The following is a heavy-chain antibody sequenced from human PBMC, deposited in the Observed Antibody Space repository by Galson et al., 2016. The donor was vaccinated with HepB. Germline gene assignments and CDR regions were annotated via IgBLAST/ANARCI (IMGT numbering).Heavy chain of an antibody. CDR1: GFTFSTYW. D-gene: IGHD6-19*01. CDR2: INSDGSII. Sequence: SLRLSCAASGFTFSTYWMHWVRQAPGKGLVRVSRINSDGSIITYAESVKGRFTISRENAKNTLYLQMNSLRVEDTAVYYCARSIAVGSYYYYGMDVWGQGTTVAVSS. V-gene: IGHV3-74*03. CDR3: ARSIAVGSYYYYGMDV. J-gene: IGHJ6*02.